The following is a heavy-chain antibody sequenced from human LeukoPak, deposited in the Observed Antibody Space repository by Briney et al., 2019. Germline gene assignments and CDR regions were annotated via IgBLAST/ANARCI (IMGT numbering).Heavy chain of an antibody. CDR2: IYHSGST. J-gene: IGHJ5*02. CDR1: GGSISSSNW. Sequence: SGTLSLTCAVSGGSISSSNWWSWVRQPPGKGLEWIGEIYHSGSTYYNPSLKSRVTISVDTSKNQFSLKLSSVTAADTAVYYCARGRQDSTRIWFGELGNWFDPWGQGTLVTVSS. CDR3: ARGRQDSTRIWFGELGNWFDP. V-gene: IGHV4-4*02. D-gene: IGHD3-10*01.